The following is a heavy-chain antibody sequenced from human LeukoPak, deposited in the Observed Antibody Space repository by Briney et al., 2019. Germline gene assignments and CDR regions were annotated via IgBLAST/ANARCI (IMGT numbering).Heavy chain of an antibody. D-gene: IGHD4-17*01. J-gene: IGHJ4*02. V-gene: IGHV1-69*13. Sequence: ASVKVSCKASGYTFTSYGISWVRQAPGQGLEWMGGIIPIFGTANYAQKFQGRVTITADESTSTAYMELSSLRSEDTAVYYCARIYGDSSLFDYWGQGTLVTVSS. CDR1: GYTFTSYG. CDR2: IIPIFGTA. CDR3: ARIYGDSSLFDY.